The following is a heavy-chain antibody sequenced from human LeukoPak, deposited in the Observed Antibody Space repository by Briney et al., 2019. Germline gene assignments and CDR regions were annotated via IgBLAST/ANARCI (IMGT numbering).Heavy chain of an antibody. CDR2: ISSSGSPI. V-gene: IGHV3-11*01. D-gene: IGHD3-10*01. CDR3: ARGLRYGSESFYTPTTWFNP. J-gene: IGHJ5*02. Sequence: GGSLRLSCAASGFSFSDYYMSWLRQPPGKGLEWVSYISSSGSPIYYADSVKGRFTISTDKAKNSVYLQMNSLRAEDTGVYYCARGLRYGSESFYTPTTWFNPWGQGTLVTVSS. CDR1: GFSFSDYY.